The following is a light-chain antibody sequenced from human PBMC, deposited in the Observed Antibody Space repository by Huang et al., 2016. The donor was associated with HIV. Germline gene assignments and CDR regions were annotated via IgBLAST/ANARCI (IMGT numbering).Light chain of an antibody. CDR2: KAS. Sequence: DIQMTQSPSTLSASVGDRVTITCRASQSISDWLAWYQQKPGKAPKLLSYKASSLESGVPSRFSGSGSGTEFTLTISSLQPDDFATYHCQQYNSYSTFGQGTKVEIK. V-gene: IGKV1-5*03. CDR1: QSISDW. CDR3: QQYNSYST. J-gene: IGKJ2*01.